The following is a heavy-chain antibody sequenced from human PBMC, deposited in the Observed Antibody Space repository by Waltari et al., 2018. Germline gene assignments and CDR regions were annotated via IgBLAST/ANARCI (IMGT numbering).Heavy chain of an antibody. CDR3: ARDRQLGPYSWFDP. CDR1: GYSLTGPY. Sequence: QVQLVQSGAEVKKPGASVKVSCKASGYSLTGPYMHWVRQAPGQGLEWMGWINPNSGDTKYAQKFQGRVTMTRDTSIGEAYMELSRLRPDDTAVYYCARDRQLGPYSWFDPWGQGTLVTVSA. CDR2: INPNSGDT. J-gene: IGHJ5*02. V-gene: IGHV1-2*02. D-gene: IGHD4-4*01.